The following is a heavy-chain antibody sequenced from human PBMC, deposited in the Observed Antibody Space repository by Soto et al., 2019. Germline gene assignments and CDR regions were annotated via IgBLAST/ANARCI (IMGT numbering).Heavy chain of an antibody. V-gene: IGHV3-21*01. CDR3: ARDRLARGIPVAGRIDY. Sequence: PGGSLRPSSPSSGFIFIQSSMDWVRQAPGRGLEWVSSISSTGALMYYADSVKGRFTISRDDADNSLYLQMNSLRVEDTAVYYCARDRLARGIPVAGRIDYWGQGA. CDR1: GFIFIQSS. J-gene: IGHJ4*02. CDR2: ISSTGALM. D-gene: IGHD6-19*01.